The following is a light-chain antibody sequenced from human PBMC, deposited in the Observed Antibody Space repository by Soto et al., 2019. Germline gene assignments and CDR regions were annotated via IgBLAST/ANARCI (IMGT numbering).Light chain of an antibody. Sequence: EIVLTQSPGTLSLSPGERATLSCRASQSVSSSYLAWYQQKPGQAPRLLIYGAFSRATGIPDRFSGSGSGTDFTLTISRLEPEDFAMYYCQQYGSLWTFGQGTKVEIK. V-gene: IGKV3-20*01. CDR1: QSVSSSY. J-gene: IGKJ1*01. CDR2: GAF. CDR3: QQYGSLWT.